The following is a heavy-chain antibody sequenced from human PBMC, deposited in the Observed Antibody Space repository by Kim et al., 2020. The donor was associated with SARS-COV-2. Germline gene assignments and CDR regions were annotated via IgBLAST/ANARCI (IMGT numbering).Heavy chain of an antibody. Sequence: SVKVSCKASGGTFSSYAISWVRQAPGQGLEWMGGIIPIFGTANYAQKFQGRDTITADESTSTAYMELSSLRSEDTAVYYCAGSPIAAAALYYYYGMDVWGQGTTVTVSS. CDR2: IIPIFGTA. D-gene: IGHD6-13*01. CDR3: AGSPIAAAALYYYYGMDV. CDR1: GGTFSSYA. V-gene: IGHV1-69*13. J-gene: IGHJ6*02.